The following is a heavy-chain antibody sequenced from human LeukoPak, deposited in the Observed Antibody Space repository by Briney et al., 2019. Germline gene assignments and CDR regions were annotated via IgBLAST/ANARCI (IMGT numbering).Heavy chain of an antibody. V-gene: IGHV4-59*08. Sequence: SETLSLTCSVSGGSISSYYWSWIRQPPGKGLEWIGYIYYSGNINYNPSLKSRVTISVDTSKNQFSLKLSSVTAADTAVYFCARQFLSGQWLNYFDYWGQGTLVTVSS. CDR3: ARQFLSGQWLNYFDY. CDR1: GGSISSYY. J-gene: IGHJ4*02. D-gene: IGHD6-19*01. CDR2: IYYSGNI.